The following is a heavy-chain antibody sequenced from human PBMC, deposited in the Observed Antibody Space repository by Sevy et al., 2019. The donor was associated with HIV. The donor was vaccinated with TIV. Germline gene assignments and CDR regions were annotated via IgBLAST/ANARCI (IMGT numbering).Heavy chain of an antibody. V-gene: IGHV3-7*01. D-gene: IGHD2-21*02. CDR3: VSADTICSGGDCSPGWFDS. CDR2: IKEDETEK. Sequence: GGSLRLSWAASGFSFSNYAMHWVRQSPGKGLEWVANIKEDETEKNYVDSVKGRPTIATDNAKKSLYLPMNSLRAEDTAMYACVSADTICSGGDCSPGWFDSWGQGTLVTVSS. CDR1: GFSFSNYA. J-gene: IGHJ5*01.